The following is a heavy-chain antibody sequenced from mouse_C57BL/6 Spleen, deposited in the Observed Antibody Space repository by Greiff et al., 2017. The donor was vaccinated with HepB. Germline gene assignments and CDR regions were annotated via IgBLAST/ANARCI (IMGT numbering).Heavy chain of an antibody. J-gene: IGHJ2*01. CDR3: ARVPNLDYFDY. D-gene: IGHD4-1*01. CDR1: GFTFSSYA. V-gene: IGHV5-4*03. CDR2: ISDGGSYT. Sequence: EVKLMESGGGLVKPGGSLKLSCAASGFTFSSYAMSWVRQTPEKRLEWVATISDGGSYTYYPDNVKGRFTISRDNAKNNLYLQMSHLKSEDTAMYYWARVPNLDYFDYWGQGTTLTVSS.